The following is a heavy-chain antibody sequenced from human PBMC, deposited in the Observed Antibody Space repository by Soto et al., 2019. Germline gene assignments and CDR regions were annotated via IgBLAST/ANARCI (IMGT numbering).Heavy chain of an antibody. D-gene: IGHD3-3*02. CDR1: NGVNGRIF. V-gene: IGHV4-59*01. Sequence: TVTEANGVNGRIFGICIRQLPEKTLEWIGYIYASGTTTYNPSLESRVTMSVDMPNNEFSLDLTSVTAADTAVYYCARSHSFDGSIYHYYFDFWGQGTLVTVSS. CDR3: ARSHSFDGSIYHYYFDF. J-gene: IGHJ4*02. CDR2: IYASGTT.